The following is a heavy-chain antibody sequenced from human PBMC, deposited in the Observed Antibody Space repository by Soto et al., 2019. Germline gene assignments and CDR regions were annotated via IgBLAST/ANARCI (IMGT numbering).Heavy chain of an antibody. CDR2: FNPSGGST. CDR1: GYTFTSYY. CDR3: ARVSSCGSTSCYGEFDP. D-gene: IGHD2-2*01. J-gene: IGHJ5*02. V-gene: IGHV1-46*03. Sequence: GASVKVSCKASGYTFTSYYMHWVRQAPGQGLEWMGIFNPSGGSTSYAQKFQGRVTMTRDTSTSTAYMELSSLRSEDTAVYYCARVSSCGSTSCYGEFDPWGQGTLVTVSS.